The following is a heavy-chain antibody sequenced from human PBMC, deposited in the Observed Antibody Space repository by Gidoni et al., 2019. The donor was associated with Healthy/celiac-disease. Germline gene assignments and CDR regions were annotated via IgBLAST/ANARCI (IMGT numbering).Heavy chain of an antibody. D-gene: IGHD1-26*01. CDR1: GGSFSGYY. CDR3: ARPSGSYYVDDAFDI. CDR2: INHSGST. V-gene: IGHV4-34*01. Sequence: QVQLQQWGAGLLKPSETLSLTCAVYGGSFSGYYWSWIRQPPGKGLEWIGEINHSGSTNYNPSLKSRVTISVDTSKNQFSLKLSSVTAADTAVYYCARPSGSYYVDDAFDIWGQGTMVTVSS. J-gene: IGHJ3*02.